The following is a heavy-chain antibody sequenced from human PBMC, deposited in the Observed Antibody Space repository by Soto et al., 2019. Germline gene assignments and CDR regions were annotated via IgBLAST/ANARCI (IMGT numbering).Heavy chain of an antibody. D-gene: IGHD6-19*01. Sequence: PGGSLRLSCAASGCTFSSYAMSWVRQAPGKGLEWVSAISGSGDSTYHADSVKGRFTISRDNSKNTLYLQMNSLRAEDTAVYFCAKDTDLPYSSGWGVWYYYYMDVWGKGTTVTVSS. V-gene: IGHV3-23*01. CDR2: ISGSGDST. CDR1: GCTFSSYA. J-gene: IGHJ6*03. CDR3: AKDTDLPYSSGWGVWYYYYMDV.